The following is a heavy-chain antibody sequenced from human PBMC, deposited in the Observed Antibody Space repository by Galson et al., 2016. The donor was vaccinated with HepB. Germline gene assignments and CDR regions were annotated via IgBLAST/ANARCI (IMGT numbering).Heavy chain of an antibody. D-gene: IGHD6-19*01. Sequence: TLSLTCTVSGGSINSGGYYWSWIRQHPGKGLEWIGYIYYSGSTYYNPSLGGRVRISLDTSKNQFSLKLSSVTAADTAVYYCARERDSSGWGPVAIYWGQGARVTVSS. CDR1: GGSINSGGYY. CDR3: ARERDSSGWGPVAIY. V-gene: IGHV4-31*03. CDR2: IYYSGST. J-gene: IGHJ4*02.